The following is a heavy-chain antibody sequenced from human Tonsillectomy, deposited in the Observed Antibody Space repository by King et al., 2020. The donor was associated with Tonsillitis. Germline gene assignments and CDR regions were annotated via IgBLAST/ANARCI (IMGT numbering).Heavy chain of an antibody. CDR1: GYSFTSYW. V-gene: IGHV5-51*01. D-gene: IGHD2-2*01. CDR3: ASLHCSSTSCHLDDYSYGMDV. CDR2: IYPGDSDT. J-gene: IGHJ6*02. Sequence: QLVQSGAEVKKPGASLKISCKGSGYSFTSYWIGWVRQMPGKGLEWMGIIYPGDSDTRYSPSFQGQVTNSADKSISTAYLQWSSLKASDTAMYYCASLHCSSTSCHLDDYSYGMDVWGQGTTVTVSS.